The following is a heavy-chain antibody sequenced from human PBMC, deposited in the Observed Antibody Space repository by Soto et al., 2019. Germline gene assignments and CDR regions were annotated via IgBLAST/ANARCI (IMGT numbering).Heavy chain of an antibody. CDR1: GGSISSYY. Sequence: SETLSLTYTVSGGSISSYYWSWIRQPPGKGLEWIGYIYYSGSTNYNPSLKSRVTISVDTSKNQFSLKLSSVTAADTAVYYCARVSPLGWELTPIAYYFDYWGQGTLVTVSS. CDR3: ARVSPLGWELTPIAYYFDY. CDR2: IYYSGST. V-gene: IGHV4-59*01. D-gene: IGHD1-26*01. J-gene: IGHJ4*02.